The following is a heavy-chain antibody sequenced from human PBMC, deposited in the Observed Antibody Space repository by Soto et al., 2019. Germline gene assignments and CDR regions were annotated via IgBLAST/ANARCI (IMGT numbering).Heavy chain of an antibody. V-gene: IGHV4-31*03. CDR2: IYYSGST. CDR1: GGSISSGGYY. J-gene: IGHJ5*02. Sequence: QVQLQESGPGLVKPSQTLSLTCTVSGGSISSGGYYWSWIRQHPGKGLEWIGYIYYSGSTYYNPSHQSRVTISVDTSKNQFSLKLSSVTAADTAVYYCAREAAGILNWFDPWGQGTLVTVSS. D-gene: IGHD6-25*01. CDR3: AREAAGILNWFDP.